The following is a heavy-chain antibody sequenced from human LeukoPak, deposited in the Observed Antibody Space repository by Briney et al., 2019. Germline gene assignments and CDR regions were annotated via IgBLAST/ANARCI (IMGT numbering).Heavy chain of an antibody. CDR1: GYTFTGYY. CDR3: ARFRGYCSSTSCYELDV. Sequence: ASVKVSCKASGYTFTGYYMHWVRQAPGQGLEWMGWINPNSDGTNYAQKFQGRVTMTRDTSISTAYMELSRLRSDDTAVYYCARFRGYCSSTSCYELDVWGQGTTVTASS. V-gene: IGHV1-2*02. J-gene: IGHJ6*02. D-gene: IGHD2-2*03. CDR2: INPNSDGT.